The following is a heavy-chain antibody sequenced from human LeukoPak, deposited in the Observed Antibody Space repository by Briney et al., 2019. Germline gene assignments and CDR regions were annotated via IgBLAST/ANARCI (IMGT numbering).Heavy chain of an antibody. CDR3: ARASGDSRGHYQGFDS. D-gene: IGHD3-22*01. J-gene: IGHJ4*02. CDR1: GFTFDNYA. Sequence: HPGRSLRLSCSASGFTFDNYAMHWVRQAPMKGLEWVASINWRSDEIGYADSVKGRFTISRDNAKYSLYLQINRLRDEDTAVYYCARASGDSRGHYQGFDSWGQGTLVTVSS. V-gene: IGHV3-9*01. CDR2: INWRSDEI.